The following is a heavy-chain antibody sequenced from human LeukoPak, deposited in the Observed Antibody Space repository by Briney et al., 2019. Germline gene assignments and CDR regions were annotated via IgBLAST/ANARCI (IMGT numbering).Heavy chain of an antibody. J-gene: IGHJ6*03. CDR1: GGSISSYY. CDR3: AIQNAVDYYYYYMDV. V-gene: IGHV4-4*09. D-gene: IGHD2-2*01. CDR2: IYTSGST. Sequence: SETLSLTCTVSGGSISSYYWSWIRQPPGKGLEWIGYIYTSGSTNYNPSLKSRVTISVDTSKNQFSLKLSSVTAADTAVYYCAIQNAVDYYYYYMDVWGKGTTVTVSS.